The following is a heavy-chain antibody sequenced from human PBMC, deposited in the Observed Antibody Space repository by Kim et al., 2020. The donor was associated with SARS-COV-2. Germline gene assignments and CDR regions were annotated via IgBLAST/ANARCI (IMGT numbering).Heavy chain of an antibody. CDR1: GFTFSSFA. Sequence: GGSLRLSCAASGFTFSSFAMTWVRQAPGKGLEWVSILRDSGGDTFSADSAKGRFTISRANSKNTLYLQMHSLRAKDTAVYYCAKKGILARGQWYFDLWGRGTLVTVSS. J-gene: IGHJ2*01. CDR3: AKKGILARGQWYFDL. CDR2: LRDSGGDT. V-gene: IGHV3-23*01. D-gene: IGHD6-13*01.